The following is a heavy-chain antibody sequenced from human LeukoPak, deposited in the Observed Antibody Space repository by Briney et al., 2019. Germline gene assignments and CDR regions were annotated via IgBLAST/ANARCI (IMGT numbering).Heavy chain of an antibody. CDR3: AKASFIDFWSGYSFDY. CDR1: GFTFSSYW. Sequence: GGSLRLSCVVSGFTFSSYWMHWVRQAPGKGLVWVSRMNTDGSITTYADSVKGRFTISRDNSKNTLYLQMNSLRAEDTAVYYCAKASFIDFWSGYSFDYWGQGTLVTVSS. D-gene: IGHD3-3*01. CDR2: MNTDGSIT. V-gene: IGHV3-74*01. J-gene: IGHJ4*02.